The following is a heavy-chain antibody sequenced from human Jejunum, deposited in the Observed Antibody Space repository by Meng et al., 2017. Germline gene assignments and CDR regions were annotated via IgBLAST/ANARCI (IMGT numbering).Heavy chain of an antibody. V-gene: IGHV4-4*02. CDR1: CDSITTNTY. Sequence: QVPLQESGPGLVKLSGTLSLSCTVYCDSITTNTYWSWVRQSPEKGLEWIGQIDHRGSPYYNPSLKSRVTMSVDKSKSQVSLQLTSVTAADTAVYYCAKHGGYYQHYWGQGTLVTVSS. CDR3: AKHGGYYQHY. D-gene: IGHD3-22*01. CDR2: IDHRGSP. J-gene: IGHJ4*02.